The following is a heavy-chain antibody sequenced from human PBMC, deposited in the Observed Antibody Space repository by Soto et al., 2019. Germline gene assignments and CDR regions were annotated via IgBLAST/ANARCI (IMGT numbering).Heavy chain of an antibody. Sequence: QVQLQESGPGLVKPSETLSLICAVSGASMSSPHWWSWVRQSPGKGPEWIGDIYQSGITNYNPSLKSRVTISLDTSKNEFSLRLTSVTAAYTAVYFGARETDNEWYFDVWGRGALVTVSS. CDR3: ARETDNEWYFDV. CDR2: IYQSGIT. J-gene: IGHJ2*01. CDR1: GASMSSPHW. V-gene: IGHV4-4*02.